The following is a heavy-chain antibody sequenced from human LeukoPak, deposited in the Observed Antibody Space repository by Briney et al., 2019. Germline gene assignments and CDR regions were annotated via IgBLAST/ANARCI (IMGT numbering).Heavy chain of an antibody. CDR2: IYYSGST. J-gene: IGHJ4*02. V-gene: IGHV4-59*01. Sequence: SETLSLTCTVSGGSTSSYYWSWIRQPPGKGLEWSGYIYYSGSTNYNPSLKSRVTISVDTSKNQFSLKLSSVTAADTAVYYCARGYSSSRFDYWGQGTLVTVSS. CDR1: GGSTSSYY. CDR3: ARGYSSSRFDY. D-gene: IGHD6-13*01.